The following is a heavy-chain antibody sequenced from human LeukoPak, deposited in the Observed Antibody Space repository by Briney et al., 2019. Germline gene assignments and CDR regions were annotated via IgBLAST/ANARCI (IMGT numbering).Heavy chain of an antibody. V-gene: IGHV3-49*03. CDR1: GFTFDDYA. J-gene: IGHJ4*02. CDR3: TRNTVTVHFDY. D-gene: IGHD4-17*01. CDR2: IRSKAFGGTP. Sequence: GGSLRLSCSASGFTFDDYAVSWFRQAPGKGLEWVGFIRSKAFGGTPEYAASVRGRFTISRDDSKSIAYLQINSLKTEDTAVYYCTRNTVTVHFDYWSQGTLVTVSS.